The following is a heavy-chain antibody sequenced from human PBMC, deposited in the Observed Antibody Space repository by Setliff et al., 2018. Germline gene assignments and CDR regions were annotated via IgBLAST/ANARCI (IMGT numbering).Heavy chain of an antibody. D-gene: IGHD3-22*01. CDR2: IHYSGST. CDR1: GGSISSSSYY. J-gene: IGHJ4*02. V-gene: IGHV4-39*01. CDR3: ARRDSTSYYGYSFDF. Sequence: SETLSLTCTVSGGSISSSSYYWGWIRQPPGKGLEWIGSIHYSGSTYYNPSLKSRVTIFVDTSKNQFSLKLSSVTAADTAVYYCARRDSTSYYGYSFDFWGRGTLVTVSS.